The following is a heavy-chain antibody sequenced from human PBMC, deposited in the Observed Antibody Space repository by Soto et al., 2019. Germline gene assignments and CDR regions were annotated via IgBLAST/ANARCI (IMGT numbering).Heavy chain of an antibody. CDR3: AKDTLLIAGY. Sequence: WGSLRLSCAASGVTFSSYAMSCVRQAPGQGLEWVSAISGSGGSTYYADSVKGRFTISRDNSKNTLYLQMNSLRAEDTAVYYCAKDTLLIAGYWGQGTLVTVSS. V-gene: IGHV3-23*01. CDR1: GVTFSSYA. D-gene: IGHD6-13*01. J-gene: IGHJ4*02. CDR2: ISGSGGST.